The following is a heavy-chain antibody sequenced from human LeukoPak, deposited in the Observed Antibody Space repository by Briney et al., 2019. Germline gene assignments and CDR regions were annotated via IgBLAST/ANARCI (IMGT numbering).Heavy chain of an antibody. CDR3: ARNYDYVWGTYRLYYFDY. CDR1: GFAFSNHW. Sequence: GGSLRLSCAASGFAFSNHWMSWVRQAPGKGLEWVANIKLDGSEIYYVDSVKGRFTISRDNAKNSLYLQMNSLRAEDTAVYYCARNYDYVWGTYRLYYFDYWGQGTLVTVSS. CDR2: IKLDGSEI. D-gene: IGHD3-16*02. J-gene: IGHJ4*02. V-gene: IGHV3-7*01.